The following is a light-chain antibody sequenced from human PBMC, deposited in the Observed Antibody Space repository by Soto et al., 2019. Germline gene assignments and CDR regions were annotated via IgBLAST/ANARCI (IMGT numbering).Light chain of an antibody. J-gene: IGKJ2*01. V-gene: IGKV1-5*03. Sequence: DIQMTQSPSTLSASVGDRVTITCRAGQSISSWLAWDQQKRGKAPKLLIYKASNLGSGVPSRFSGSGSGTGFTLTISSLQPDDFATYECQEYNSYAPSFGQGTKLEIK. CDR1: QSISSW. CDR3: QEYNSYAPS. CDR2: KAS.